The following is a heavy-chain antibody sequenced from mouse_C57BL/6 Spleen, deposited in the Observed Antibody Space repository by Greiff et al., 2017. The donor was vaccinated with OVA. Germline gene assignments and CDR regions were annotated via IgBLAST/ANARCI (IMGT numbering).Heavy chain of an antibody. CDR3: ARHTITTVVATRYYAMDY. J-gene: IGHJ4*01. V-gene: IGHV5-6*01. CDR2: ISSGGSYT. Sequence: EVKLVESGGDLVKPGGSLKLSCAASGFTFSSYGMSWVRQTPDKRLEWVATISSGGSYTYYPDSVKGRFTISRDNAKNTLYLQMSSLKSEDTAMYYCARHTITTVVATRYYAMDYWGQGTSVTVSS. D-gene: IGHD1-1*01. CDR1: GFTFSSYG.